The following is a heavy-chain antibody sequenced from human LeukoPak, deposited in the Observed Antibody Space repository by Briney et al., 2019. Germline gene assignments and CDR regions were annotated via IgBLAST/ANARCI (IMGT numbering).Heavy chain of an antibody. V-gene: IGHV3-48*03. CDR3: ARGGSYLSAFDI. Sequence: GGSLRLSCAASGFTFSSYEMNWVRQAPGKGLEWVSYISSSGSTIYYADSVKGRFTISRDNSKNTLYLQMNSLRAEDTAVYYCARGGSYLSAFDIWGQGTMVTVSP. J-gene: IGHJ3*02. D-gene: IGHD1-26*01. CDR2: ISSSGSTI. CDR1: GFTFSSYE.